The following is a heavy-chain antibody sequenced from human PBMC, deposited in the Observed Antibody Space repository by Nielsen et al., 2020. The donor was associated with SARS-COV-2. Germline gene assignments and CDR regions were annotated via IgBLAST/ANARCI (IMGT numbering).Heavy chain of an antibody. CDR3: AREGWFGELFALKYGMDV. D-gene: IGHD3-10*01. J-gene: IGHJ6*02. Sequence: GESLKISCAASGFTFSSYAMLWVRQAPGKGLEWVAVLSYDGGDKKYADSVKGRFTISRDNSKNTLYLQMNSLRAEDTAVYYCAREGWFGELFALKYGMDVWGQGTTVTVSS. CDR2: LSYDGGDK. V-gene: IGHV3-30-3*01. CDR1: GFTFSSYA.